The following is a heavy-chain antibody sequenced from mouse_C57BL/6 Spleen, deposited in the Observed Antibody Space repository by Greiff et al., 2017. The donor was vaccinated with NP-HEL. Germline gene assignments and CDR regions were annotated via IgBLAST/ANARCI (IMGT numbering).Heavy chain of an antibody. CDR3: TTKGLKAWFAY. V-gene: IGHV14-4*01. J-gene: IGHJ3*01. Sequence: QLQQSGAELVRPGASVKLSCTASGFNIKDDYMHWVKQRPEQGLEWIGWIDPENGDTEYASKFQGKATITADTSSNTAYLQLSSLTSEDTAVYYCTTKGLKAWFAYWGRGTLVTVSA. CDR2: IDPENGDT. CDR1: GFNIKDDY.